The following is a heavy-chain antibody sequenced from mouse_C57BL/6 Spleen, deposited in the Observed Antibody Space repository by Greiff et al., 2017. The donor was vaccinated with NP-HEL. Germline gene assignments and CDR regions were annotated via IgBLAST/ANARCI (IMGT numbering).Heavy chain of an antibody. D-gene: IGHD2-4*01. CDR3: ARSDYDVGAMDY. V-gene: IGHV1-54*01. J-gene: IGHJ4*01. CDR1: GYAFTNYL. Sequence: VQLQQSGAELVRPGTSVKVSCKASGYAFTNYLIEWVKQRPGQGLEWIGVINPGSGGTNYNEKFKGKATLTADKSSSTAYMQLSSLTSEDSAVYFCARSDYDVGAMDYWGQGTSVTVSS. CDR2: INPGSGGT.